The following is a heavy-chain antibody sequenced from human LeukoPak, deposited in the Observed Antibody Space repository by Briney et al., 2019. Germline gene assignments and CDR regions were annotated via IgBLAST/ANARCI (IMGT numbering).Heavy chain of an antibody. Sequence: GGSLRLSCAASGFTFSSYAMHWVRQAPGKGLEWVANIKQDGSEKYYVDSVKGRFTISRDNAKNSLYLQMNSLGAEDTAVYYCARDVQSGYYGYWGQGTLVTVSS. CDR2: IKQDGSEK. J-gene: IGHJ4*02. V-gene: IGHV3-7*01. CDR1: GFTFSSYA. CDR3: ARDVQSGYYGY. D-gene: IGHD3-22*01.